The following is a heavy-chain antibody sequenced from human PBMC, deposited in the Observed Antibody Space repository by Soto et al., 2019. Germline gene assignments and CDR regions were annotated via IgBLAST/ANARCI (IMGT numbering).Heavy chain of an antibody. D-gene: IGHD1-26*01. V-gene: IGHV1-18*04. CDR3: ARGYSGSYSGTFDY. Sequence: QVQLVQSGAEVKKPGASVKVSCKASGYTFTSYGISWVRQAPGQGLEWMGWISAYNGNTNYAQKLQGRVTMTSDTSTSTAEMDLRRLSSGDTAVYYCARGYSGSYSGTFDYLGQGTLVTVSS. CDR1: GYTFTSYG. CDR2: ISAYNGNT. J-gene: IGHJ4*02.